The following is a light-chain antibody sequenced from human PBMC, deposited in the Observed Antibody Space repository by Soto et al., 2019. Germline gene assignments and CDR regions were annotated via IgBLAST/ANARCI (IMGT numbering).Light chain of an antibody. CDR1: QGISTY. CDR2: AAS. Sequence: DIQMTQSPSSLSESAGDRVTITCRASQGISTYLNWYQQKPGKAPKLLIYAASSLQSGVPSRFSGSGSETDFTLTISSLQPEDFAVYYCQQYGSSGTFGQGTKVDIK. V-gene: IGKV1-39*01. CDR3: QQYGSSGT. J-gene: IGKJ1*01.